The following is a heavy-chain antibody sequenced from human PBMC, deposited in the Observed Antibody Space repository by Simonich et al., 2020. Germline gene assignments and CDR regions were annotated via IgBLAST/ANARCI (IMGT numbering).Heavy chain of an antibody. CDR3: ASGLLTTVTSPWIG. CDR1: GYSLSSGYY. Sequence: QVQLQESGPGLVKPSETLSLTCACSGYSLSSGYYWGGIRQPPGKGLEWIGNSYHRGSTYDKPSLKSRVTVSVDTSKNQFSLKLSSVTAADTAVYYCASGLLTTVTSPWIGWGQGTLVTVSS. D-gene: IGHD4-17*01. V-gene: IGHV4-38-2*01. CDR2: SYHRGST. J-gene: IGHJ4*02.